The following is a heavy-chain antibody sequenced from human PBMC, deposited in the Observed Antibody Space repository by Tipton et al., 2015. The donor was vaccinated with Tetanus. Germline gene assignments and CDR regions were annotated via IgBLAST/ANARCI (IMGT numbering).Heavy chain of an antibody. CDR2: ISAHNGDT. J-gene: IGHJ3*02. V-gene: IGHV1-18*01. D-gene: IGHD1-14*01. CDR1: GYTFSNYG. CDR3: TLDADMWGARKVFDI. Sequence: QLVQSGAEVKKPGASVKVSCKTSGYTFSNYGVSWVRQAPGRGLEWMGWISAHNGDTNTAQNLQGRVTMTTDTSTSTASMEVRSLTYDDTAVYYCTLDADMWGARKVFDIWGQGTLVTVTS.